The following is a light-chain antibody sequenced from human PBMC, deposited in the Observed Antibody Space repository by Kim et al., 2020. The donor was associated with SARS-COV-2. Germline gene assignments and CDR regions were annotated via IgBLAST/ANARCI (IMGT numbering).Light chain of an antibody. CDR2: GTF. V-gene: IGKV3-20*01. CDR1: QSVASPY. Sequence: EIVLTQSPGSLSLSPGERATLSCRASQSVASPYLAWYRQKPGQAPRLLIYGTFNRATGIPDRFSGSGSGTDFTLTIRRLDPKDHAVYYCLQYGSSPWTFGQGTKVDIK. CDR3: LQYGSSPWT. J-gene: IGKJ1*01.